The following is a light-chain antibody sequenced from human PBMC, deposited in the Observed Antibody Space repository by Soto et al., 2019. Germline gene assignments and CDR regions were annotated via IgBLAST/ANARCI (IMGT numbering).Light chain of an antibody. CDR2: GAS. CDR1: QSVSSN. V-gene: IGKV3-15*01. Sequence: EIVMTQSPATLSVSPGERATLSCRASQSVSSNLAWYQQKPGQAPRLLIYGASTRDTGIPARFSGSGSGTEVTLTISSLQSEDFAVYYCQQYNNWPPWAFFGPGTKVDIK. CDR3: QQYNNWPPWAF. J-gene: IGKJ3*01.